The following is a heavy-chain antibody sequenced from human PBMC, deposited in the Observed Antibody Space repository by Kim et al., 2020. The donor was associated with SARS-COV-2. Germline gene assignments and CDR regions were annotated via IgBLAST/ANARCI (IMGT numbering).Heavy chain of an antibody. D-gene: IGHD2-15*01. CDR1: GFTFSSYA. Sequence: GGSLRLSCAASGFTFSSYAMHWVRQAPGKGLEWVAVISYDGSNKYYVDSVKGRFTISRDNSKNTLYLQMNRLRAEDTAVYYCARGRGGSYYSGMDVWGQGTPVTVSS. CDR3: ARGRGGSYYSGMDV. V-gene: IGHV3-30*04. CDR2: ISYDGSNK. J-gene: IGHJ6*02.